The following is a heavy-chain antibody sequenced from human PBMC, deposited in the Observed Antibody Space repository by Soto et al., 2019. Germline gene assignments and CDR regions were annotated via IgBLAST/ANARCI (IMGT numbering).Heavy chain of an antibody. D-gene: IGHD3-10*01. CDR1: GGSISSGEYY. Sequence: LSLTCTVSGGSISSGEYYWTWIRQPPGKGLEWIGYIYYSGSTYYNQSLKSRVTISLVTSKIQFSLNLSSVIDSYTAVYYCAILCFGEFIYYYYGMDVWGQGTTVTVSS. J-gene: IGHJ6*02. CDR2: IYYSGST. V-gene: IGHV4-30-4*01. CDR3: AILCFGEFIYYYYGMDV.